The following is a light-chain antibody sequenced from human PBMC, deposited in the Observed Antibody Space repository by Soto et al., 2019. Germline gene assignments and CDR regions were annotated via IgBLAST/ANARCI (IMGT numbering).Light chain of an antibody. CDR3: QHSGTETRT. Sequence: EIVLTQSPGTLSLSPGESATLSCRATQSVSATYLAWYQQKPGQAPRLLIYAASSRATDIPDRFSGSGSGSDFTLAISRLEPEDLAVYWCQHSGTETRTFGQGTKV. J-gene: IGKJ1*01. CDR1: QSVSATY. V-gene: IGKV3-20*01. CDR2: AAS.